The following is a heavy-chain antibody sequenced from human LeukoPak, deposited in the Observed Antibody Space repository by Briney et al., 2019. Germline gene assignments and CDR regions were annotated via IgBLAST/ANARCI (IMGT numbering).Heavy chain of an antibody. D-gene: IGHD7-27*01. Sequence: PSETLSLTCAVSGGSISSSNWWSWVRQPPGKGLEWIGEIHHSGSTNYNPSLNNPSLKSRVTISIDKSKNQFSLKLSSVTAADTAVYYCARNWGSVDYWGQGTLVTVSS. V-gene: IGHV4-4*02. CDR3: ARNWGSVDY. J-gene: IGHJ4*02. CDR2: IHHSGST. CDR1: GGSISSSNW.